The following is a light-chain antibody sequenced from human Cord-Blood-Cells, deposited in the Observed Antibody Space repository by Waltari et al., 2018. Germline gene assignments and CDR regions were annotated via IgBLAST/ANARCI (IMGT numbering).Light chain of an antibody. CDR3: CSYAGSSTWV. CDR1: SSGVGRYNL. V-gene: IGLV2-23*01. J-gene: IGLJ3*02. CDR2: EGS. Sequence: QSALTQPASVSGSPGKSTTISCTGTSSGVGRYNLFSWYQQHPGKAPKLMIYEGSKRPSGVSNRFSGSKSGNTASLTISGLQAEDEADYYCCSYAGSSTWVFGGGTKLTVL.